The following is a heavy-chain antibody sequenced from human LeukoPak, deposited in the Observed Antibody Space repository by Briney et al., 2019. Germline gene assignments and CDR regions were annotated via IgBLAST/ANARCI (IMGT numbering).Heavy chain of an antibody. CDR3: ASGWYSSSSFQGVFHI. V-gene: IGHV3-66*02. CDR2: LYIAGNT. Sequence: GGSLRLSCVASEFNVSRNYMSWVRQAPGKGLEWVSVLYIAGNTYYADFVRGRFTVSRDTSKNTFYLQMNSLRDGDTAVYYCASGWYSSSSFQGVFHIWGQGTMVTVSS. D-gene: IGHD6-19*01. J-gene: IGHJ3*02. CDR1: EFNVSRNY.